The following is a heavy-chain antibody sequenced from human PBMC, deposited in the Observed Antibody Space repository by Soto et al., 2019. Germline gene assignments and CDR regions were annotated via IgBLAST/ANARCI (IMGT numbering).Heavy chain of an antibody. V-gene: IGHV4-59*01. CDR2: ISYSGST. Sequence: SETLSLTCTISGDSINNYFWNWIRQPPGKGLEWIGYISYSGSTSYNPSLQSRVTISSDTSKNQFSLQLSSVTAADTAVYFCARARQRDTGRGLAVWGQGTPVTVSS. CDR1: GDSINNYF. D-gene: IGHD5-18*01. J-gene: IGHJ6*02. CDR3: ARARQRDTGRGLAV.